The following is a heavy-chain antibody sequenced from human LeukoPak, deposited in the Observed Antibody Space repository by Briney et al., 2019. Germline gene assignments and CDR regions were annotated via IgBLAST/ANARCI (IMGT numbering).Heavy chain of an antibody. V-gene: IGHV3-23*01. CDR3: AKGGPNNSGSLWNFDY. Sequence: GGSLRLSCAASGFTFSSYAMSWVRQAPGKGLEWVSAISGSGGSTYYADSVKGRFTISRDNSKNTLYLQMNSLRAEDTAVYYCAKGGPNNSGSLWNFDYWGQGTLVTVSS. CDR1: GFTFSSYA. D-gene: IGHD1-26*01. J-gene: IGHJ4*02. CDR2: ISGSGGST.